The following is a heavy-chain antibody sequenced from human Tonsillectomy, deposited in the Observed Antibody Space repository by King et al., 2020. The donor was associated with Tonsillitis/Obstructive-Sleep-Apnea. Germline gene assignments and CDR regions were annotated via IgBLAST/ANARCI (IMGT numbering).Heavy chain of an antibody. V-gene: IGHV5-51*01. CDR2: IYPGDSDT. Sequence: VQLVQSGAEVKKPGESLKISCKGSGYSFTSYWIGWVRQMPGKGLEWMGIIYPGDSDTRYSPSFQGQVTISADKSISTAYLQWSRLKASDTAMYYCARHGLDIVVVPADHYYYYGMDVWGQGTTVTVSS. CDR3: ARHGLDIVVVPADHYYYYGMDV. CDR1: GYSFTSYW. J-gene: IGHJ6*02. D-gene: IGHD2-2*01.